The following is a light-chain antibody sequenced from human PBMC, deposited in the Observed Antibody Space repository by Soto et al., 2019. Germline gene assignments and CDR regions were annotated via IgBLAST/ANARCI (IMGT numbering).Light chain of an antibody. J-gene: IGKJ5*01. CDR2: WAS. CDR3: QQYYDSPIT. Sequence: DILMTQSPKSLAVSLGEMATINCKSSQSVFYSSNNKNYLNWYQQKPGQPPKLLIYWASIRESGVPDRFSGSGSGTDFTLTISSVQAEDVAVYYCQQYYDSPITFGQGTRLEIK. CDR1: QSVFYSSNNKNY. V-gene: IGKV4-1*01.